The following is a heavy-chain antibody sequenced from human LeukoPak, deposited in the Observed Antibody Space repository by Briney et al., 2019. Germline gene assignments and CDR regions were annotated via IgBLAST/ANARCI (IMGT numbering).Heavy chain of an antibody. Sequence: GGSLRLSCAASGFTFSSYWMHWVRQPPRKGLVWVSRINSDGSSIRYADSVKGRFTISRDNAKKTLYLQMNSLRAEDKAVYHCARSHYYDSSGQFYYYYGMDAWGQGTTVTVSS. J-gene: IGHJ6*02. CDR3: ARSHYYDSSGQFYYYYGMDA. V-gene: IGHV3-74*01. D-gene: IGHD3-22*01. CDR1: GFTFSSYW. CDR2: INSDGSSI.